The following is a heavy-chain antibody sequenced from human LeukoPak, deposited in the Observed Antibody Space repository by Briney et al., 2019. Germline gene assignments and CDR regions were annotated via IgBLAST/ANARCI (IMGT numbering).Heavy chain of an antibody. CDR2: ISSSGSYI. Sequence: PGGSLRLSCAASGFTFSSYSMNWVRQAPGKGLEWVSSISSSGSYIYYADSVKGRFTISRDNAKNSLYLQMNSLRAEDTAVYYCARDRNYYDSRNFDYWGQGTLVTVSS. CDR1: GFTFSSYS. J-gene: IGHJ4*02. D-gene: IGHD3-22*01. V-gene: IGHV3-21*01. CDR3: ARDRNYYDSRNFDY.